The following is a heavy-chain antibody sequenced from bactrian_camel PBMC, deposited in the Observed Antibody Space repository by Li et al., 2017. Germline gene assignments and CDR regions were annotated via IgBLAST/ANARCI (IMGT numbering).Heavy chain of an antibody. CDR3: AAGTRIIVGDYCDGITA. CDR1: GRTSNYC. CDR2: IYVGDD. J-gene: IGHJ6*01. D-gene: IGHD3*01. Sequence: QLVESGGDTVQTGGSLRLSCVISGRTSNYCMAWFRQAPGKEREGVAGIYVGDDYYADSVKGRFTISQDNAKNIIYLQMSSLTPDDTAMYHCAAGTRIIVGDYCDGITAWGQGTQVT. V-gene: IGHV3S1*01.